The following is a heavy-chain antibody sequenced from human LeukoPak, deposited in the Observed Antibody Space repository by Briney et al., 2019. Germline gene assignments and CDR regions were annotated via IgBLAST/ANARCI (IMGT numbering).Heavy chain of an antibody. V-gene: IGHV1-58*02. D-gene: IGHD4-17*01. CDR2: IVVGSGNT. CDR3: AADDPDYGDQGN. CDR1: GFTFTSSA. Sequence: ASVKVSCKASGFTFTSSAMQWVRQARGQRLEWIGWIVVGSGNTNYAQKFQERVTITRDMSTNTAYMELSSLRSEDTAVYYCAADDPDYGDQGNWGQGTLVTVSS. J-gene: IGHJ4*02.